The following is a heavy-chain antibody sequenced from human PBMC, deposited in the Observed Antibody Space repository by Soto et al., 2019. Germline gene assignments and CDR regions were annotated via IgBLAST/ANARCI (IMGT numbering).Heavy chain of an antibody. CDR2: ISGYNGNT. CDR1: GYTFTNHG. Sequence: ASVKVSCKASGYTFTNHGISWVRQAPGQGLEWLGWISGYNGNTKYAQRLQGRVTMTTDTSTTTAYMELRSLKSDDTAVYFCARDFYPLAYYFDCWGQGTLVTVSS. J-gene: IGHJ4*02. CDR3: ARDFYPLAYYFDC. V-gene: IGHV1-18*01.